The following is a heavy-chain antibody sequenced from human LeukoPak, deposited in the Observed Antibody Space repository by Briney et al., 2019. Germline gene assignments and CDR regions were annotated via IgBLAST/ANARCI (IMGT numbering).Heavy chain of an antibody. CDR1: GFTVSSNY. CDR2: IYSGGST. V-gene: IGHV3-53*01. J-gene: IGHJ5*02. D-gene: IGHD2-15*01. Sequence: GGSLRLSCAASGFTVSSNYMSWVRQAPGKGLEWVSVIYSGGSTYYADSVKGRFTISRDSSKNTLYLQMNSLRAEDTAVYYCARGVGPRGVDWFDPWGQGTLVTVSS. CDR3: ARGVGPRGVDWFDP.